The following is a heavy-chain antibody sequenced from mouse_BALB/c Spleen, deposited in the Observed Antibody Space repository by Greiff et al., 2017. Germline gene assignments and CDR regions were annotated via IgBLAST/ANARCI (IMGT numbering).Heavy chain of an antibody. Sequence: VQRVESGPGLVAPSQSLSITCTVSGFSLTSYGVHWVRQPPGKGLEWLGVIWAGGSTNYNSALMSRLSISKDNSKSQVFLKMNSLQTDDTAMYYCASYGYDGFAYWGQGTLVTVSA. J-gene: IGHJ3*01. V-gene: IGHV2-9*02. CDR2: IWAGGST. CDR1: GFSLTSYG. D-gene: IGHD2-2*01. CDR3: ASYGYDGFAY.